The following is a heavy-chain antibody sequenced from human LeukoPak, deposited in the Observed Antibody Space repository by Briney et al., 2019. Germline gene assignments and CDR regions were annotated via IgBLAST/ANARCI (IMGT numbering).Heavy chain of an antibody. CDR3: AKRETGYYFDY. D-gene: IGHD2-15*01. J-gene: IGHJ4*02. CDR2: NSGSGGGT. Sequence: GGSLRLSCAASGFTFSIYGMSWVRQAPGKGLEWVSSNSGSGGGTYYADSVKGRFTISRDNSKNTLYLQMNSLRAEDTAVYYCAKRETGYYFDYWGQGKLVTVSP. V-gene: IGHV3-23*01. CDR1: GFTFSIYG.